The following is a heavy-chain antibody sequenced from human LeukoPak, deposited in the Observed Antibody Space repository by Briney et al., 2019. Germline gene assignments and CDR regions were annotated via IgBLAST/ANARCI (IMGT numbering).Heavy chain of an antibody. J-gene: IGHJ6*02. CDR3: ARGGGLDV. Sequence: PGGSLRLSCAASGFTFSTYSMNWVRQAPGKGLEWVSSISSNNRYIYYADSVKGRFTISRDNAKNSLYLQMSNLRAEDTAVYFCARGGGLDVWGQGATVTVSS. CDR1: GFTFSTYS. CDR2: ISSNNRYI. V-gene: IGHV3-21*04. D-gene: IGHD3-16*01.